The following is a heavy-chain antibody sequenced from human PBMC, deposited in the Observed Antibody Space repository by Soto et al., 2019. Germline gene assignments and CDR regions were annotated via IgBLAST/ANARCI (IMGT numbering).Heavy chain of an antibody. CDR1: GFTFSSYS. D-gene: IGHD3-9*01. Sequence: PGGPLRLSCAASGFTFSSYSMNWVRQAPGKGLEWVSYISSSSSSTYYADSVKGRFTISRDNAKNTMFLQMNSLRAEDTAVYYCAQGRGLVSPHYWGQGTLVTVSS. CDR3: AQGRGLVSPHY. CDR2: ISSSSSST. V-gene: IGHV3-48*01. J-gene: IGHJ4*02.